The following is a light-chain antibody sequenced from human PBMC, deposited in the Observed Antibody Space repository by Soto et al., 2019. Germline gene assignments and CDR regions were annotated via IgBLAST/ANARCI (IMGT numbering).Light chain of an antibody. Sequence: QSALTQPRSVSGSPGQSVTFSCTGTSGDIGAYNYVSWYQFHPGKAPKMIIYDVNKRPSGVPDRFSGSKSGNTASLTISWLQAKDEADYYCCSYAHTSRVFGGGTKVTVL. CDR2: DVN. CDR3: CSYAHTSRV. J-gene: IGLJ3*02. V-gene: IGLV2-11*01. CDR1: SGDIGAYNY.